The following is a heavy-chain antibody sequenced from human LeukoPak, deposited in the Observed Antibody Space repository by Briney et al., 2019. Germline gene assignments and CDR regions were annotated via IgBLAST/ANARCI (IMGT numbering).Heavy chain of an antibody. V-gene: IGHV1-2*02. CDR3: ARDLAALCRTNGVCYTVDP. Sequence: ASVKVSFMASGYTFTGYYMHWVRQAPGQGLEWMGWINPNRGGANYAQKFQGRVTMTRNTSISTAYMELSRLRSDDTAVYYCARDLAALCRTNGVCYTVDPWGQGTLVTVSS. CDR2: INPNRGGA. CDR1: GYTFTGYY. J-gene: IGHJ5*02. D-gene: IGHD2-8*01.